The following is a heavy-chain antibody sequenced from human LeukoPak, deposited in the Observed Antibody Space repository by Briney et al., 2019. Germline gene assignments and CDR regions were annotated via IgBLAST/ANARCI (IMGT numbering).Heavy chain of an antibody. CDR3: ASSRYSYGLDYYYYGMDV. D-gene: IGHD5-18*01. V-gene: IGHV4-39*01. CDR1: GGSISSSSYY. Sequence: PSETLSLTCTVSGGSISSSSYYWGWIRQPPGKGLEWIGSIYYSGSTYYNPSLKSRVTISVDTSKNQFSLKLSSVPAADTAVYYCASSRYSYGLDYYYYGMDVWGQGTTVTVSS. CDR2: IYYSGST. J-gene: IGHJ6*02.